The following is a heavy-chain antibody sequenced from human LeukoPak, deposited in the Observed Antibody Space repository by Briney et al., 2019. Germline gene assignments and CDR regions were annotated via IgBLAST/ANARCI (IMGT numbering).Heavy chain of an antibody. CDR3: ARYGENNFDY. D-gene: IGHD4-17*01. J-gene: IGHJ4*02. CDR2: IYPGDSDT. CDR1: GYTFTSHW. Sequence: KPGESLKISCQVSGYTFTSHWIGWVRQMPGKGLEWMGFIYPGDSDTKYSPSFQGQVTISADKSISTAHLQWSSLRASDTAMYYCARYGENNFDYWGQGTLVTVSS. V-gene: IGHV5-51*01.